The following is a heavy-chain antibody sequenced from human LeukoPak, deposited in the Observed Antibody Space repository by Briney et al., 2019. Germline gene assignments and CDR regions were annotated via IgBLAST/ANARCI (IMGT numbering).Heavy chain of an antibody. D-gene: IGHD4-23*01. Sequence: GGSLRLSCAASGFTFSNAWMSWVRQAPGKGLEWVGRIKSKTDGGTTDYAAPVKGRFTISRDDSKNTLYLQMNSLKTEDTAVYYCTTDSDYGGNPGVDYWGQGTLATVSS. V-gene: IGHV3-15*01. J-gene: IGHJ4*02. CDR3: TTDSDYGGNPGVDY. CDR1: GFTFSNAW. CDR2: IKSKTDGGTT.